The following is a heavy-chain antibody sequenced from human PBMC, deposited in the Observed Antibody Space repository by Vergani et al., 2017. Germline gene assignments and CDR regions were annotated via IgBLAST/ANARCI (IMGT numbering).Heavy chain of an antibody. CDR2: ISPSGGAT. J-gene: IGHJ4*02. V-gene: IGHV1-46*01. D-gene: IGHD5-12*01. CDR3: AREPPRGYYFDY. CDR1: GYTFTSYY. Sequence: QVQLVQSGAEVKKPGASVKLSCKASGYTFTSYYIHWVRQAPGQGLEWMGVISPSGGATGYKQKFQGRVTMTRDTSTSNVYMELSSLRSDDTAVYYCAREPPRGYYFDYWGQGTLVPVSS.